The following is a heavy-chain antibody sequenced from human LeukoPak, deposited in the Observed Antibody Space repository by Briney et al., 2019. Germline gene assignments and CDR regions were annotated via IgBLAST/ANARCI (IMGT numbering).Heavy chain of an antibody. CDR2: IWYDGSNK. D-gene: IGHD5-12*01. CDR3: ARDSGYDYFDY. CDR1: GFTFSSYG. J-gene: IGHJ4*02. V-gene: IGHV3-33*01. Sequence: GRSLRLSCAASGFTFSSYGMHWVRQAPGKGLEWVAVIWYDGSNKYYADSVKGRFTISRDNSKNMLYLQMNSLRAEDTAVYYCARDSGYDYFDYWGQGTLVTVSS.